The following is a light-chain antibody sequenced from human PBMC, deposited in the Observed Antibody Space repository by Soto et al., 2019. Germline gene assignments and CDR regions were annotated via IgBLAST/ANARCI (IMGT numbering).Light chain of an antibody. CDR2: DVN. CDR1: STDVDTYNY. CDR3: CSHTTGSTRHV. J-gene: IGLJ1*01. V-gene: IGLV2-14*03. Sequence: QSVLTPPASVSGSPGQSITISCSGISTDVDTYNYVSWYQLHPGEAPKVLIYDVNSRPSGVSNRFSGSRSGNTASLTISGLQAEDEAHYYCCSHTTGSTRHVFGTGTKVTVL.